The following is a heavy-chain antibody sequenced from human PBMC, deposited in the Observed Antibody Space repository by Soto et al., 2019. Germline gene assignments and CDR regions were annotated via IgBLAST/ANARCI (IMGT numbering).Heavy chain of an antibody. CDR3: ARGRPLSRVTSPGGFY. CDR1: GYTFTSYA. J-gene: IGHJ4*02. V-gene: IGHV1-3*01. Sequence: QVPLVQSGAEVKKPGASVKVSCKASGYTFTSYAMHWVRQAPGQRLEWMGWINAGNGNTKYSQKFQGRVTITRDTSASTAYMELSSLRSEDTAVYYCARGRPLSRVTSPGGFYWGQGTLVTVSS. CDR2: INAGNGNT. D-gene: IGHD4-17*01.